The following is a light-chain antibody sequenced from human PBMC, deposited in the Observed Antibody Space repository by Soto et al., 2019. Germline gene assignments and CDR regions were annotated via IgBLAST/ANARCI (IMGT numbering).Light chain of an antibody. CDR3: SSYTSSNTLYV. Sequence: QSVLTQPASVSGSPGQSITISCTGTSSDVGFYNFVSWYQQHPGRAPKFMIYEVSNRPSGVSNRFSGSKSGNTASLTISGLQAEDEADYYCSSYTSSNTLYVFGTGTKLTVL. CDR2: EVS. CDR1: SSDVGFYNF. V-gene: IGLV2-14*01. J-gene: IGLJ1*01.